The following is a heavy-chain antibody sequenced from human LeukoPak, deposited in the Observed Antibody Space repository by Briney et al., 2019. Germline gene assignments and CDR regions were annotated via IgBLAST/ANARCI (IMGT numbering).Heavy chain of an antibody. CDR3: ARHRNTATPRALYGMDV. J-gene: IGHJ6*02. V-gene: IGHV5-51*01. Sequence: GESLKISCKGSGYSFTSYWIGWVRQMPGKGLEWMGIIYPGDSDTRYSPSFQGQVTISADKSISTAYLQWSSLKASDTAMYYCARHRNTATPRALYGMDVWGQGTTVTVSS. CDR1: GYSFTSYW. CDR2: IYPGDSDT. D-gene: IGHD5-18*01.